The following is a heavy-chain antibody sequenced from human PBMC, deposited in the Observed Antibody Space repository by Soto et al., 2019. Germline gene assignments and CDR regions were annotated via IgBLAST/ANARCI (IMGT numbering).Heavy chain of an antibody. CDR1: GFTFADYA. D-gene: IGHD2-2*01. J-gene: IGHJ4*02. Sequence: PGGSLRLSCAASGFTFADYAMHWVRQAPGKGLEWVSGISWNSGSIGYADSVKGRFTISRDNAKNSLYLQMNSLRAEDTALYYCAKDPIGYCSSTSCYYFDYWGQGTLVTVSS. CDR2: ISWNSGSI. CDR3: AKDPIGYCSSTSCYYFDY. V-gene: IGHV3-9*01.